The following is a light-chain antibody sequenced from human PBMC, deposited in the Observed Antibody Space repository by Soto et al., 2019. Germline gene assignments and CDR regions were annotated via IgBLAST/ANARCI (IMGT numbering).Light chain of an antibody. V-gene: IGLV7-43*01. J-gene: IGLJ1*01. Sequence: QAVVTQEPSLTVSPGGTVTLTCASSTGAVTSGYYPNWFQQKPGQAPRALIYSTSNTHSWTPARFSGSLLGDKAALTLSGVQPEDEAEYYCLLYYGGAYVFGTGTKVTVL. CDR1: TGAVTSGYY. CDR3: LLYYGGAYV. CDR2: STS.